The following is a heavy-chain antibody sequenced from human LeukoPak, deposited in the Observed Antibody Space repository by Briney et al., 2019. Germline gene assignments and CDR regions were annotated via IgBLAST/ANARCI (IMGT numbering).Heavy chain of an antibody. CDR1: GFTVSSNY. CDR3: ARAKNYQPIDY. CDR2: IYSGGST. V-gene: IGHV3-53*01. J-gene: IGHJ4*02. D-gene: IGHD5-24*01. Sequence: GGSLRLSCAASGFTVSSNYMSWVRQAPGKGPEWVSVIYSGGSTYYADSVKGRFTISRDNSKNTLYLQMNSLRAEDTAVYYCARAKNYQPIDYWGQGTLVTVSS.